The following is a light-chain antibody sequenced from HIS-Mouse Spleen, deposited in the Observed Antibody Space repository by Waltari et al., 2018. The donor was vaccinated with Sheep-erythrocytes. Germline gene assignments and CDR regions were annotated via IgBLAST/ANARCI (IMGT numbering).Light chain of an antibody. Sequence: SSELTQPPSVSVSPGQTASITCSGDNLGDKYACWYQQKPGQSPVLVIYQDRKRPSGTPERFSGSNSGNTATLTISGTQAMDEADYYCQAWDSSTAVFGGGTKLTVL. CDR3: QAWDSSTAV. CDR2: QDR. J-gene: IGLJ2*01. V-gene: IGLV3-1*01. CDR1: NLGDKY.